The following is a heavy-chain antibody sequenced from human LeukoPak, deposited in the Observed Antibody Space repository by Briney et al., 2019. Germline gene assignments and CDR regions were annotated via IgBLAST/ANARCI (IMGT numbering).Heavy chain of an antibody. CDR1: GGSISSYY. Sequence: SETLPLTCTVSGGSISSYYWSWIRQPPGKGLEWIGYIYYSGSTNYNPSLKSRVTISVDTSKNQFSLKLSSVTAADTAVYYCARDRIDYYDSSGYYSNWFDPWGQGTLVTVSS. V-gene: IGHV4-59*01. D-gene: IGHD3-22*01. J-gene: IGHJ5*02. CDR3: ARDRIDYYDSSGYYSNWFDP. CDR2: IYYSGST.